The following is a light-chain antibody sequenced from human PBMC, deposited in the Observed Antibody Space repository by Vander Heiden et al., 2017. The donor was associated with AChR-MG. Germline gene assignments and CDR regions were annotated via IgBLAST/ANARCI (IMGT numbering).Light chain of an antibody. CDR3: LQSDDTAPWT. CDR2: AAS. V-gene: IGKV1-39*01. Sequence: DVHLTQSPSSLSASVGDRVTITCRASQRISKNLDWYQHTPGKAPKLLIYAASTLHSGVPSRFSGSGYGTVFTLTVSSLQPEDFATYYCLQSDDTAPWTFGQGTRVKIK. CDR1: QRISKN. J-gene: IGKJ1*01.